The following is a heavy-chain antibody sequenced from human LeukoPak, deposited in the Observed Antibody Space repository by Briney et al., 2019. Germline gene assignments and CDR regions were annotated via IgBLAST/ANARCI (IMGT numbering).Heavy chain of an antibody. Sequence: SETLSLTCTVSGGSISSSSYYWGWIRQPPGKGLEWIGSIYYSGSTYYNPSLKSRVTISVDTSKNQFSLKLSSVTAADTAVYYCARQHSLVGAMAPDPYFDYWGQGTLVTVSS. CDR2: IYYSGST. CDR3: ARQHSLVGAMAPDPYFDY. CDR1: GGSISSSSYY. D-gene: IGHD1-26*01. V-gene: IGHV4-39*01. J-gene: IGHJ4*02.